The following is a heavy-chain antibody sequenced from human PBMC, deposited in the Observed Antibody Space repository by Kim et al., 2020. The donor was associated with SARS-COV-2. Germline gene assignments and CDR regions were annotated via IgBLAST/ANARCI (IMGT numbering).Heavy chain of an antibody. D-gene: IGHD6-13*01. CDR3: GRAGTLGSSWRSYYFDY. Sequence: GGSLRLSCAASGFTFSSYWMHWVRQAPGKGLVWVSRINSDGSSTSYADSVKGRFTISRDNAKNTLYLQMNSLRAEDTAVYYCGRAGTLGSSWRSYYFDYWGQGTLGTVSS. CDR2: INSDGSST. J-gene: IGHJ4*02. CDR1: GFTFSSYW. V-gene: IGHV3-74*01.